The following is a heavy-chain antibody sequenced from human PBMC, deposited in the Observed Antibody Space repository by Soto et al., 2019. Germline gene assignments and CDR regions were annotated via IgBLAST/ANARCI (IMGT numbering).Heavy chain of an antibody. CDR3: AKGRGGSGSLTPRVDF. Sequence: EVKLLESGGGLVQPGGSLRLSCAASGFTFNNYAMTWVRQAPGKGLEWVSAISGGGDTTSYADSVKGRFTVSSDGSKNTLYLQMSSLRAEDTALYYCAKGRGGSGSLTPRVDFWGQGTLVTVSS. J-gene: IGHJ4*02. CDR2: ISGGGDTT. CDR1: GFTFNNYA. V-gene: IGHV3-23*01. D-gene: IGHD3-10*01.